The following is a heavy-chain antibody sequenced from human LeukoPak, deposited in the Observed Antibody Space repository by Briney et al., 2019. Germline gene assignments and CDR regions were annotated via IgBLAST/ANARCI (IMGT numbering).Heavy chain of an antibody. D-gene: IGHD6-6*01. Sequence: GGSLRLSCTASGFTLRNYWMHWVRQVPGKRLVWVPRISGDGSVTNYADSVQGRFTISRDNAKNILYLQINSLRSEDTAVYYCARYSSSSGGAAYYLDYWGHGTLVTVSS. CDR3: ARYSSSSGGAAYYLDY. CDR1: GFTLRNYW. CDR2: ISGDGSVT. J-gene: IGHJ4*01. V-gene: IGHV3-74*01.